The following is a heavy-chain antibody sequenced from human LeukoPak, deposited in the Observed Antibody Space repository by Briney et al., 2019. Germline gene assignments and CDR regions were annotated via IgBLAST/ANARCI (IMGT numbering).Heavy chain of an antibody. CDR1: GGSFSGYY. CDR3: ASRIGSRLDY. CDR2: INHSGST. V-gene: IGHV4-34*01. J-gene: IGHJ4*02. D-gene: IGHD3-16*01. Sequence: SETLSLTCAVYGGSFSGYYWSWIRQPPGKGLEWIGEINHSGSTNYNPSLKSRVTISVDTSKNQFSLRLSSVTAADTAVYYCASRIGSRLDYWGQGTLVTVSS.